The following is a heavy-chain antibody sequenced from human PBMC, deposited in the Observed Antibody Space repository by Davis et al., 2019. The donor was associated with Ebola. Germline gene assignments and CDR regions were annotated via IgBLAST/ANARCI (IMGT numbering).Heavy chain of an antibody. V-gene: IGHV4-4*02. D-gene: IGHD3-16*02. CDR1: GDSVTSSHW. CDR2: IFHDGST. Sequence: SETLSLTCAVSGDSVTSSHWWSWVRQPPGEGLEWIGEIFHDGSTNYNPSLKSRVTMSLDKSKNQFSLQLNSLTAADTAVYYCARGKVIPYYYYGMDVWGQGTMVTVSS. CDR3: ARGKVIPYYYYGMDV. J-gene: IGHJ6*02.